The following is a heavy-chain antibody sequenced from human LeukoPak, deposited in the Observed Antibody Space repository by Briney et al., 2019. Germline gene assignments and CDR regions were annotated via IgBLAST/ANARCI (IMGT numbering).Heavy chain of an antibody. D-gene: IGHD2-21*02. CDR3: ARRAGGTASFYFDY. V-gene: IGHV4-59*08. Sequence: SETLSLTCTVSGGSISPYYWSWIRQPPGKGLEWIGYIYYSGSTNYNPSLKSRVSMSVDTSKNQFSLKLSSVTAADTAVYYCARRAGGTASFYFDYWGQGALVTVSS. CDR2: IYYSGST. CDR1: GGSISPYY. J-gene: IGHJ4*02.